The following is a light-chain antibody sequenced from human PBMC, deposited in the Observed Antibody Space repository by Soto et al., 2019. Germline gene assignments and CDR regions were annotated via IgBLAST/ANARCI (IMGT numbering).Light chain of an antibody. CDR2: AAS. CDR3: QHYGTSPIT. Sequence: IQLTQSPSSLSASVGDRVTITCRASQGISSYLAWYQQKPGKAPKLLIYAASTLQSGVPSRFSGSGSGTDFTLTISSLQPEDFALYYCQHYGTSPITFGQGTRLEIK. V-gene: IGKV1-9*01. J-gene: IGKJ5*01. CDR1: QGISSY.